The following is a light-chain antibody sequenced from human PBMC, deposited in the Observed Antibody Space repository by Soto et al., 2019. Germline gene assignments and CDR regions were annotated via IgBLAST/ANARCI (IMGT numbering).Light chain of an antibody. CDR3: CSYAGSYTWV. Sequence: QPVLTQPLSVSGSPGQSVTISCTGTSSDVGGYNYVSWYQQHPGKAPKLMIYDVSKRPSGVPDRFSGSKSGNTASLTISGLQAEDEADYYCCSYAGSYTWVFGGGTKLTVL. CDR1: SSDVGGYNY. V-gene: IGLV2-11*01. CDR2: DVS. J-gene: IGLJ3*02.